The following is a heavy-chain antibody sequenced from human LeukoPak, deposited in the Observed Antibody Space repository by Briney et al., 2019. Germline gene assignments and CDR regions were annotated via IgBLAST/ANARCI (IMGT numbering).Heavy chain of an antibody. CDR1: YW. Sequence: YWXSWXRQAPGKGLEWXANIKQDGSEKYYVDSVKGRFTISRDNAKNSLYLQMNSLRAEDTAVYYCARSNVLRYFDWLSGSYYYYYYMDVWGKGTTVTVSS. CDR3: ARSNVLRYFDWLSGSYYYYYYMDV. D-gene: IGHD3-9*01. J-gene: IGHJ6*03. V-gene: IGHV3-7*01. CDR2: IKQDGSEK.